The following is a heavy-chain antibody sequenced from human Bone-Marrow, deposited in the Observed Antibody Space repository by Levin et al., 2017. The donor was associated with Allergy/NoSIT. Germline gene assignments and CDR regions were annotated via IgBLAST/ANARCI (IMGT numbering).Heavy chain of an antibody. J-gene: IGHJ6*01. V-gene: IGHV3-23*01. CDR3: AKEDYFFYGMDV. CDR2: LSASGGST. Sequence: GGSLRLSCAASGFIFSNYAMSWVRQAPGKGLEWVSGLSASGGSTYYADSVKGRVTISRDNSKNTLYLQLSSLRAEDTATYYCAKEDYFFYGMDVWGQGTTVSVSS. CDR1: GFIFSNYA.